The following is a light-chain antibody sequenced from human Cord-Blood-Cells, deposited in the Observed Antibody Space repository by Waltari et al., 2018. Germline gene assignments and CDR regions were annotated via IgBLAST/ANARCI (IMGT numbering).Light chain of an antibody. J-gene: IGLJ1*01. CDR1: ALPKKY. V-gene: IGLV3-25*03. CDR2: KDS. Sequence: SYYLPQPPSVSVSPGQTARITCSGDALPKKYAYWYQQKPGQAPVLVIYKDSERPSGIPERFSGSSSGTTVTLTISGVQAEDEADYYCQSADSSGTYYVFGTGTKVTVL. CDR3: QSADSSGTYYV.